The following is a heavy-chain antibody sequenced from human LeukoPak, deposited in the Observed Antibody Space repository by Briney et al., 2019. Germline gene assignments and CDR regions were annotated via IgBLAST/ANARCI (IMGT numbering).Heavy chain of an antibody. Sequence: VASVKVSCKSSGYTFSNYGISWVRQAPGQGLEWMGWISTNSGHKAQKFQDRVTMTTDTSTSTSYMELRSLRSDDTAVYYCARGRKVRGVMRGDYYYYYMDVWGKGTTVTVSS. D-gene: IGHD3-10*01. CDR2: ISTNSGH. CDR1: GYTFSNYG. V-gene: IGHV1-18*01. J-gene: IGHJ6*03. CDR3: ARGRKVRGVMRGDYYYYYMDV.